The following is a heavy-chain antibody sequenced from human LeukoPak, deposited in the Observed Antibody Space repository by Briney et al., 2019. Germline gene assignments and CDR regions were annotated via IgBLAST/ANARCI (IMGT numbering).Heavy chain of an antibody. CDR2: IWYDGSNK. D-gene: IGHD6-19*01. CDR3: ARDLADSSGWYTGDY. CDR1: GFTFSSYG. Sequence: PGRSLRLSCAASGFTFSSYGMHWVRQAPGKGLEWVAVIWYDGSNKYYADSVKGRFTISRDNSKNTLYLQMNSLRAEDTAVYYCARDLADSSGWYTGDYWGQGTLVTVSS. V-gene: IGHV3-33*01. J-gene: IGHJ4*02.